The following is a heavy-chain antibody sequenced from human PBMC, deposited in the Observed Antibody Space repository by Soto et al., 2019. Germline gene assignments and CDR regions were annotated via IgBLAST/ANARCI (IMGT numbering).Heavy chain of an antibody. Sequence: QVQLEQSGAEVKKPGSSVTLSCKTSGGTVRNYAINWVRQAPGQGLEWMGGSIPVFDTANYAQTFPGRFTITAAEYTNTVYLALSSLRSEDAAVYYCARALPKHQFVRGAFDHWGQGTLVTVSS. V-gene: IGHV1-69*01. CDR1: GGTVRNYA. CDR2: SIPVFDTA. CDR3: ARALPKHQFVRGAFDH. D-gene: IGHD2-21*01. J-gene: IGHJ4*02.